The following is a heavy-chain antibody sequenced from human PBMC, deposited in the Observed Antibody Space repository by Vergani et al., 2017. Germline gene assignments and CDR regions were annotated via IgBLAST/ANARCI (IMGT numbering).Heavy chain of an antibody. J-gene: IGHJ4*02. CDR3: ARDGKGRYGSGSDFDY. CDR1: GFTVSSNY. D-gene: IGHD3-10*01. CDR2: IYSGGST. Sequence: EVQLVESGGGLVQPGGSLRLSCAASGFTVSSNYMSWVRQAPGKGLEWVSVIYSGGSTYYADSWKGRFTISRDNSKNTLYLQMNSLRAEDTAVYYCARDGKGRYGSGSDFDYWGQGTLVTVSS. V-gene: IGHV3-66*02.